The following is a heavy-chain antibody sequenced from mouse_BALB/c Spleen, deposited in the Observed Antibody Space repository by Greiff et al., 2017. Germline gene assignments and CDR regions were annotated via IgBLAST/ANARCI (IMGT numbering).Heavy chain of an antibody. V-gene: IGHV5-12-1*01. CDR1: GFTFSSYD. CDR2: ISSGGGST. D-gene: IGHD1-1*01. Sequence: EVHLVESGGDLVKPGGSLKLSCAASGFTFSSYDMSWVRQTPEKRLEWVAYISSGGGSTYYPDTVKGRFTISRDNAKNTLYLQMSSLKSEDTAMYYSARHEYSGSSYYFDYWGQGTTLTVSS. J-gene: IGHJ2*01. CDR3: ARHEYSGSSYYFDY.